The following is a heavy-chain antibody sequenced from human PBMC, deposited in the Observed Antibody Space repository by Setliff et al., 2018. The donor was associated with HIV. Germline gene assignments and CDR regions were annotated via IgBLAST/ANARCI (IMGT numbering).Heavy chain of an antibody. J-gene: IGHJ3*02. CDR1: GGPMSTYY. D-gene: IGHD2-15*01. Sequence: SETLSLTCSVSGGPMSTYYWSWIRQPAGKGLEWIGRIYSSGSTIYNPPLRSRVTMSVDTSKSQLSLKLTSVTAADTAVYYCARVFPPIRGAPFGTPPGAFGIWGQGTMVTVSS. CDR3: ARVFPPIRGAPFGTPPGAFGI. CDR2: IYSSGST. V-gene: IGHV4-4*07.